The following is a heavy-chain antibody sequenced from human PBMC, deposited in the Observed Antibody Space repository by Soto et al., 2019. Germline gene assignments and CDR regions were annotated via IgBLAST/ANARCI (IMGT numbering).Heavy chain of an antibody. CDR3: ASRDPGTSVDY. V-gene: IGHV4-4*02. Sequence: SETLSITCAVSGGSFTSNNWWTWVRQPPGQGLEWIGEIYRTGSTNYNPSLKSRVTISLDKSENQFSLKVTSLTAADTAVYYCASRDPGTSVDYWGQGTLVTVSS. J-gene: IGHJ4*02. CDR1: GGSFTSNNW. CDR2: IYRTGST. D-gene: IGHD1-7*01.